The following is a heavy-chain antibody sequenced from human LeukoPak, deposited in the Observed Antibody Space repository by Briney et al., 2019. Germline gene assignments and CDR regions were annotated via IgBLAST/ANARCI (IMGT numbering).Heavy chain of an antibody. CDR2: IYYSETT. CDR3: ARGVYIAAAQYGY. V-gene: IGHV4-59*01. CDR1: GGSISSYY. Sequence: SETLSLTCAVSGGSISSYYWSWIRQPPGKGLEWIGYIYYSETTNYNPSLKSRVTISVDTSKNQFSLKLSSVTAADTAVYYCARGVYIAAAQYGYWGQGTLVTVSS. J-gene: IGHJ4*02. D-gene: IGHD6-13*01.